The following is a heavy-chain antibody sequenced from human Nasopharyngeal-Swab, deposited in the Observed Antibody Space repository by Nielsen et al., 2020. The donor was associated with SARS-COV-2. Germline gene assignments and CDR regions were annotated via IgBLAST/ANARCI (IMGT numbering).Heavy chain of an antibody. V-gene: IGHV6-1*01. Sequence: QTHSLTRAISWDSVSSNSAAWNWIGQSPARGLEWLGRTYYRSKWYNDYAVSVKSRITINPDTSKNQFSLQLNSVTPEDTAVYYCARDEQWLVFDYWGQGTLVTVSS. CDR1: WDSVSSNSAA. D-gene: IGHD6-19*01. CDR3: ARDEQWLVFDY. J-gene: IGHJ4*02. CDR2: TYYRSKWYN.